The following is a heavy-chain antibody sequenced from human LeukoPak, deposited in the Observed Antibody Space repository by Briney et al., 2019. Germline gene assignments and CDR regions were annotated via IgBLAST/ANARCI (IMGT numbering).Heavy chain of an antibody. V-gene: IGHV1-46*01. Sequence: ASVKVSCKASGYTFTSYGISWVRQAPGQGLEWMGIINPSGGSTSYAQEFQGRVTMTRDMSTSTVYMELSSLRSEDTAVYYCARDRVGATAEFDYWGQGTLVTVSS. CDR1: GYTFTSYG. J-gene: IGHJ4*02. CDR2: INPSGGST. CDR3: ARDRVGATAEFDY. D-gene: IGHD1-26*01.